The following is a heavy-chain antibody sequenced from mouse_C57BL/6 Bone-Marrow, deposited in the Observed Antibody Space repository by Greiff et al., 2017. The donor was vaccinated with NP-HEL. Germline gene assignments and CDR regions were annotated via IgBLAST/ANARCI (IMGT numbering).Heavy chain of an antibody. CDR3: ARSREGDWYFDV. J-gene: IGHJ1*03. V-gene: IGHV1-26*01. CDR2: INPNNGGT. Sequence: EVQLQQSGPELVKPGASVKISCKASGYTFTDYYMNWVKQSHGKSLEWIGDINPNNGGTSYNQKFKGKATLTVDKSSSTAYMGLRSLTSEDSAVYYCARSREGDWYFDVWGTGTTVTVSS. CDR1: GYTFTDYY.